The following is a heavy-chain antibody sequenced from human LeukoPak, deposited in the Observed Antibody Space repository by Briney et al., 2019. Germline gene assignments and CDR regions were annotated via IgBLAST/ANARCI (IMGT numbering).Heavy chain of an antibody. V-gene: IGHV4-59*01. CDR2: IYYSGST. D-gene: IGHD1-26*01. J-gene: IGHJ4*02. CDR1: GGSISSYY. CDR3: ARGQWELPDY. Sequence: PSETLSLTCTVSGGSISSYYWSWFRQPPGQELEWFGYIYYSGSTNYNPSPKTRVTISVDTSNNQSSLKLSSVTAADTALYYCARGQWELPDYWGQGTLVTVSS.